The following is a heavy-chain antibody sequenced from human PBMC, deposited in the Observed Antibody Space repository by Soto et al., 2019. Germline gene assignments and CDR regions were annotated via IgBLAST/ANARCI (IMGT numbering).Heavy chain of an antibody. CDR2: INWNSGNI. CDR1: GLNFENYA. D-gene: IGHD4-17*01. J-gene: IGHJ2*01. V-gene: IGHV3-9*01. Sequence: EVQLEESGGGLVQPGRSLRLSCAASGLNFENYAMHWVRQVPGKGLEWVSGINWNSGNIVYADSVKGRFTISRDNTKNSLYLQMNSLRAEDTALYYCAKGDYGDWYFDLRGRGTLVTVSS. CDR3: AKGDYGDWYFDL.